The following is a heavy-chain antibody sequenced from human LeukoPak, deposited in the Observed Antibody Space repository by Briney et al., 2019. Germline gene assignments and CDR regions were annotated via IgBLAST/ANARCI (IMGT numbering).Heavy chain of an antibody. CDR1: GGSISSYY. Sequence: PSETLSLTCSVSGGSISSYYWSWIRQPPGKGLEWSGYINYSGSTNYNPSLKSRVTISVDTSKNQFSLKLSSVTAADTAVYYCARHLYCSSTACYAGGGYFDYWGQGTLVTVSS. D-gene: IGHD2-2*01. V-gene: IGHV4-59*08. J-gene: IGHJ4*02. CDR2: INYSGST. CDR3: ARHLYCSSTACYAGGGYFDY.